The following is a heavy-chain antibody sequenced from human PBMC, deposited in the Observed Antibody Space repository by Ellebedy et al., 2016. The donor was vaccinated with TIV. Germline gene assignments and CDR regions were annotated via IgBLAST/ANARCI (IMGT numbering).Heavy chain of an antibody. J-gene: IGHJ4*02. Sequence: GESLKISCAASGFTFSSYGMQWVRQTPGKGLEWIAVIWYDGTKKFYAESVKGRFTISRDNSKNTLYLQMNSLGVGDTAVYYCAKGSGSYRFDYWGQGTLVTVSS. V-gene: IGHV3-33*06. CDR3: AKGSGSYRFDY. CDR1: GFTFSSYG. CDR2: IWYDGTKK. D-gene: IGHD2-15*01.